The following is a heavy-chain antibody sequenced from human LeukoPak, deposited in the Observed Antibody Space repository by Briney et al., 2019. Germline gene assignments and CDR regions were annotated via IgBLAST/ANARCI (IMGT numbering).Heavy chain of an antibody. D-gene: IGHD3-22*01. CDR2: ISDYNGNT. Sequence: ASVRLSCEASGYTFTINGVSGVRQPPGQGLEWMGWISDYNGNTNYEQQLQGRVTITTDTPTSTAYTELRSLRSDDTAVYYCASLKNSYDSSGYLVTDAFDIWGQGTMVTVSS. V-gene: IGHV1-18*01. J-gene: IGHJ3*02. CDR3: ASLKNSYDSSGYLVTDAFDI. CDR1: GYTFTING.